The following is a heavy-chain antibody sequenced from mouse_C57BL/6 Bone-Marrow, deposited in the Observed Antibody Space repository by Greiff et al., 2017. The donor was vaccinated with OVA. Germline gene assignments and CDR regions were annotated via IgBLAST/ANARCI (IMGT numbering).Heavy chain of an antibody. CDR2: IDPANDNT. CDR1: GFNIKNTY. CDR3: ARVNFGSSFYAMDY. V-gene: IGHV14-3*01. J-gene: IGHJ4*01. Sequence: EVKLMESVAELVRPGASVKLSCTASGFNIKNTYMHWVKQRPEQGLEWIGRIDPANDNTKYAPKFQGKATMTADTSSNTAYLQLCSLSSEDTAVYCCARVNFGSSFYAMDYWGQGTSVTVSS. D-gene: IGHD1-1*01.